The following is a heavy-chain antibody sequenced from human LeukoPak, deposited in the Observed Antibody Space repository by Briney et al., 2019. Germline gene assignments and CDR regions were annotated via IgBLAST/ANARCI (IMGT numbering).Heavy chain of an antibody. CDR1: GFSFSKYS. V-gene: IGHV3-48*04. D-gene: IGHD6-6*01. CDR2: ISSGGSTI. CDR3: AQLSSSSPYYYYYMDV. Sequence: GGSLRLSCAASGFSFSKYSMNWVRQAPGKGLEWVSYISSGGSTIYYADSVKGRFTISRDNAKNSLYLQMNSLRAEDTAVYYCAQLSSSSPYYYYYMDVWGKGTTVTVSS. J-gene: IGHJ6*03.